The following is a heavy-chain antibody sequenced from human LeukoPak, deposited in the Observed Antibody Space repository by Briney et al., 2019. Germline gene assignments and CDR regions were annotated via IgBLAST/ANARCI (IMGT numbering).Heavy chain of an antibody. CDR3: ARAWWFGKSYAFDI. CDR1: GYTFTGYY. D-gene: IGHD3-10*01. CDR2: INPNSGGT. Sequence: ASVKVSCKASGYTFTGYYMHWVRQAPGQGLEWMGWINPNSGGTNYAQKFQGRVTMTRDTSISTAYMELSRLRSDDTAVYYCARAWWFGKSYAFDIWGQGTMVTVSS. V-gene: IGHV1-2*02. J-gene: IGHJ3*02.